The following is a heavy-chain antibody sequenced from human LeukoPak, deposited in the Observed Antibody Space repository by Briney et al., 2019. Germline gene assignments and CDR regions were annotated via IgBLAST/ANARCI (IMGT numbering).Heavy chain of an antibody. J-gene: IGHJ3*02. CDR1: GGSISSYY. Sequence: SETLSLTCTVSGGSISSYYWSWIRQPPGKGLEWIGYIYYSGSTNYNPSLKSRVTISVDTSKNQVSLKLSSVTAADTAVYYCARGLSGWGSAFDIWGQGTMVTVSS. D-gene: IGHD3-16*01. CDR2: IYYSGST. V-gene: IGHV4-59*01. CDR3: ARGLSGWGSAFDI.